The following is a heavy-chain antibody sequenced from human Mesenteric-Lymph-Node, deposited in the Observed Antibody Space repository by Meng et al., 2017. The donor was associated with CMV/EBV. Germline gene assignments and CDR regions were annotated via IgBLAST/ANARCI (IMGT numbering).Heavy chain of an antibody. J-gene: IGHJ6*02. Sequence: PETLSLTCTVSGGSASSDCSYWSWTRQPPEKGLEWIWNIYYSGNTYYNPSLKSRVTISVDTSKTQFSLELSSVTAADTAVYYCARDPAYYGDYEKLLRHDFGMNVWGQGTTVTVSS. CDR2: IYYSGNT. CDR1: GGSASSDCSY. D-gene: IGHD4-17*01. CDR3: ARDPAYYGDYEKLLRHDFGMNV. V-gene: IGHV4-61*01.